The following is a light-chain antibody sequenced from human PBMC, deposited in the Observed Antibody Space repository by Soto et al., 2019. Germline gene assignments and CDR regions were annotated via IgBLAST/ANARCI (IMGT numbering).Light chain of an antibody. CDR1: QGIGND. CDR3: LQDYNFPWT. Sequence: AIQMTQSPSSLSASLGDRVTITCRASQGIGNDLGWYQQKPGNAPRLRIYAASTLQSGVPSRFSGSGSGTDFTLTISSLQPEDFATYYCLQDYNFPWTFGQGPKVEIK. CDR2: AAS. J-gene: IGKJ1*01. V-gene: IGKV1-6*01.